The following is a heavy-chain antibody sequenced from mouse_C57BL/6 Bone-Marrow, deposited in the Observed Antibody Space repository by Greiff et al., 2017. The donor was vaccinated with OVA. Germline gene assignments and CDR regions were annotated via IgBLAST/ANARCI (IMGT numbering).Heavy chain of an antibody. Sequence: VQLQQSGAELVRPGASVKLSCTASGFNIKDDYMHWVKQRPEQGLEWIGWIDPENGDTEYASKFQGKATITADTSSNTAYLQLSSLTSEDTAVYYCTTYFNWDGYYWGQGTTLTVAS. V-gene: IGHV14-4*01. CDR2: IDPENGDT. CDR1: GFNIKDDY. J-gene: IGHJ2*01. D-gene: IGHD4-1*01. CDR3: TTYFNWDGYY.